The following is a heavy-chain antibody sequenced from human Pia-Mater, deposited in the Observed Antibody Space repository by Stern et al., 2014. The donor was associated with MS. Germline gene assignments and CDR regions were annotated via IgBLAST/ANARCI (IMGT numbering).Heavy chain of an antibody. Sequence: VQLVESGPGLVKPSQTLSLTCTVSGASIRSSDYYWSWIRQPAGKGLEWIGQIYLSGLTDDNPSLKSRVTISTDTSRNHFSLTLDSVTAADTAVYFCARGVEAPAGNRHFSYYIVDVWGQGTTVTVSS. CDR3: ARGVEAPAGNRHFSYYIVDV. CDR2: IYLSGLT. CDR1: GASIRSSDYY. J-gene: IGHJ6*02. V-gene: IGHV4-61*02. D-gene: IGHD6-19*01.